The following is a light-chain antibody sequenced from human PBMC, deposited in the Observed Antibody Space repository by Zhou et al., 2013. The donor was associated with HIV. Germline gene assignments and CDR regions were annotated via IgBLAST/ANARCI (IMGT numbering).Light chain of an antibody. V-gene: IGKV3-20*01. Sequence: EIVLTQSPGTLSLSPGERATLSCRASQIVSSRYLAWYQQKPGQAPRLLIYGASSRATGIPDRFSGSGSGRDFTLTISRLEPEDFAVYYCQQYGSSPFTFGPGTQVDIK. J-gene: IGKJ3*01. CDR2: GAS. CDR3: QQYGSSPFT. CDR1: QIVSSRY.